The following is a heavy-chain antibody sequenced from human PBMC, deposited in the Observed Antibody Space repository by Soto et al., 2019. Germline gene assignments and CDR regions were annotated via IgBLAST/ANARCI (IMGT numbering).Heavy chain of an antibody. J-gene: IGHJ6*02. CDR1: GGSISSYY. V-gene: IGHV4-59*08. CDR3: ARQGFGPLPGLVDV. Sequence: QVQLQESGPGLVKPSETLSLSCTVSGGSISSYYWSWFRQSPGKRMEWIGYVHHSWGSSYNPSLQIRVAISLATSKSQFSLKVTSVTATATAVYYCARQGFGPLPGLVDVWGQGTTVTVSS. CDR2: VHHSWGS. D-gene: IGHD3-10*01.